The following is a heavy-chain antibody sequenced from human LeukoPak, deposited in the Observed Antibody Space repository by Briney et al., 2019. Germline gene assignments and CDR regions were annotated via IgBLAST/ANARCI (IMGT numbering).Heavy chain of an antibody. CDR3: ARIPPRYSSRGIDY. V-gene: IGHV4-39*07. CDR2: INHSGST. J-gene: IGHJ4*02. D-gene: IGHD6-13*01. Sequence: SETLSLTCTVSGGSISSSSYYWGWIRQPPGKGLEWIGEINHSGSTNYNPSLKSRVTISVDTSKNKFSLKLSSVTAADTAVYYCARIPPRYSSRGIDYWGQGTLVTVSS. CDR1: GGSISSSSYY.